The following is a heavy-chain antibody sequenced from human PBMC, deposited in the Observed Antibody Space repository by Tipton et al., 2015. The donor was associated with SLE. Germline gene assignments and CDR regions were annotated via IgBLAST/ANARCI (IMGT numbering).Heavy chain of an antibody. V-gene: IGHV4-4*07. J-gene: IGHJ6*04. Sequence: TLSLTCTVSGGSISSYYWSWIRQPAGKGLEWIGRIYTSGSTNYNPSLKSRVTISVDTSKNQFSLKLSSVTAADTAVYYCARGGRLVEGPMDVWGKGPTATVSA. CDR3: ARGGRLVEGPMDV. CDR2: IYTSGST. CDR1: GGSISSYY. D-gene: IGHD6-19*01.